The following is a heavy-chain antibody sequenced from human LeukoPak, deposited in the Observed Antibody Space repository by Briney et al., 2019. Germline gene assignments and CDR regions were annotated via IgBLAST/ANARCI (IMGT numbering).Heavy chain of an antibody. J-gene: IGHJ4*02. CDR2: INGGTGTI. CDR3: ARDRYGGYDFDY. V-gene: IGHV3-48*04. D-gene: IGHD5-12*01. Sequence: GGSLRLACAASGFTFSSYSMNWVRQAPGKGLEWVSYINGGTGTIYYADSVKGRFTISRDNAKNSLYLQMNSLRAEDTAVYYCARDRYGGYDFDYWGQGTLVTVSS. CDR1: GFTFSSYS.